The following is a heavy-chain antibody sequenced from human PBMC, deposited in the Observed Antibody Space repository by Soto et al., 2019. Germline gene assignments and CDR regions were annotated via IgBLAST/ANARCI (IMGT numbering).Heavy chain of an antibody. CDR1: GYTFTSYD. V-gene: IGHV1-8*01. Sequence: ASVKVSCKASGYTFTSYDINWVRQATGQGLEWMGWMNPNSGNKGYVQKFQGRVTMTRNTSISTACMEQSSLSTEYTAMYCCARVGRYYDFWSGYYGYYYYGIDVWGQGTTVTVSS. CDR2: MNPNSGNK. J-gene: IGHJ6*02. D-gene: IGHD3-3*01. CDR3: ARVGRYYDFWSGYYGYYYYGIDV.